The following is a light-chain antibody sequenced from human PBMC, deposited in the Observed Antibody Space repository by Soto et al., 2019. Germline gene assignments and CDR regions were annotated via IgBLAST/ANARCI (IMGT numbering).Light chain of an antibody. J-gene: IGKJ2*01. CDR1: QSVSIN. CDR2: GAS. CDR3: HQYYTTPQT. V-gene: IGKV3-15*01. Sequence: EIVMTQSPATLSVSPGERATLSCRASQSVSINLAWYQQKPGQAPRLLIFGASSRVTGIPARFSGSGSGTEFTLTISSLQPEDFAVYYCHQYYTTPQTFGQGTQLEIK.